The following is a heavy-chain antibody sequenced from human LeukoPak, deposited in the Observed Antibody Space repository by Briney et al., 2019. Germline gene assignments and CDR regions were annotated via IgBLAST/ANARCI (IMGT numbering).Heavy chain of an antibody. V-gene: IGHV1-46*01. D-gene: IGHD4-23*01. CDR2: INPSGGST. CDR3: ARTYGGNSRENWFDP. CDR1: GYTFTSYY. Sequence: ASVKVSCKASGYTFTSYYMHWVRQAPGQGLEWMGIINPSGGSTSYAQKFQGRVTMTRDTSTSTVYMELSSLRSEDTAVYYCARTYGGNSRENWFDPWGQGTLVTVSS. J-gene: IGHJ5*02.